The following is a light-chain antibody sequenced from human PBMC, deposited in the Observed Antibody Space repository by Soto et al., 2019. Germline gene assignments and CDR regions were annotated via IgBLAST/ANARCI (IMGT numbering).Light chain of an antibody. CDR1: QSISSW. Sequence: DIQMTQSPSTLSASVGDRVTITCRASQSISSWLAWYQQKPGKAPKLLIYKASTLESGVPSRFSGSGSGTEFTLTISSLQPDDFATYYCQHYNTYPWTFGQGTKVEI. CDR2: KAS. CDR3: QHYNTYPWT. V-gene: IGKV1-5*03. J-gene: IGKJ1*01.